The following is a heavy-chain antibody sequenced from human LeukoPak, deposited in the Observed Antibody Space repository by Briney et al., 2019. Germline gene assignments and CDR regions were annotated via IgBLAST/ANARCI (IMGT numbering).Heavy chain of an antibody. CDR2: INHSGST. CDR3: ALRGRSFDY. V-gene: IGHV4-34*01. D-gene: IGHD1-26*01. J-gene: IGHJ4*02. Sequence: PSETLSLTCAVYGGSFSGYYWSWIRQPPGKGLEWIGEINHSGSTNYNPSLKSRDTISVDTSKNQFSLKLSSVTAADTAVYYCALRGRSFDYWGQGTLVTVSS. CDR1: GGSFSGYY.